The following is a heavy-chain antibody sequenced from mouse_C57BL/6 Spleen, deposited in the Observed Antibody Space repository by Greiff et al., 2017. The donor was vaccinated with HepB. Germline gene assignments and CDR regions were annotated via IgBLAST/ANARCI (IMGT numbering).Heavy chain of an antibody. V-gene: IGHV1-64*01. Sequence: QVQLQQPGAELVKPGASVKLSCKASGYTFTSYWMHWVKQRPGQGLEWIGMIHPNSGSTNYNEKFKSKATLTVDKSSSTAYMQLSSLTSEDSAVYYCARGYYDYDRDYFDYWGQGTTLTVSS. CDR2: IHPNSGST. CDR1: GYTFTSYW. J-gene: IGHJ2*01. CDR3: ARGYYDYDRDYFDY. D-gene: IGHD2-4*01.